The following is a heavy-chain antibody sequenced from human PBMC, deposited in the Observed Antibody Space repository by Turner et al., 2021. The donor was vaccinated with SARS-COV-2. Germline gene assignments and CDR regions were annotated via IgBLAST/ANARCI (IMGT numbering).Heavy chain of an antibody. Sequence: QFKLVQSWAAAKKPGSSVSLSCKASGGTFSSYTIPWVRQAPGQGLELMGGIILTLGIANYAQKVQGRVTITADKSKNTASMELRSLRSEDTAVYYCARDLNSGYGDYTGWGQGTLVTVSS. V-gene: IGHV1-69*10. CDR1: GGTFSSYT. D-gene: IGHD4-17*01. CDR3: ARDLNSGYGDYTG. CDR2: IILTLGIA. J-gene: IGHJ4*02.